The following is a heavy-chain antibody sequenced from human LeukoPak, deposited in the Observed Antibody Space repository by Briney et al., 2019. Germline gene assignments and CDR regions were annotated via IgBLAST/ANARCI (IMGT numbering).Heavy chain of an antibody. J-gene: IGHJ5*02. D-gene: IGHD2-15*01. CDR2: IKEDGSQK. CDR1: GFTFSRYW. CDR3: TRELGYCGGGSCYYWFDP. Sequence: GGSLRLSCAASGFTFSRYWMSWVRQAPGKGLGWVANIKEDGSQKYYVDSVKGRFTISRDNAKNSLYLQMNSLRAEDTAVYYCTRELGYCGGGSCYYWFDPWGQGNLVTVSS. V-gene: IGHV3-7*01.